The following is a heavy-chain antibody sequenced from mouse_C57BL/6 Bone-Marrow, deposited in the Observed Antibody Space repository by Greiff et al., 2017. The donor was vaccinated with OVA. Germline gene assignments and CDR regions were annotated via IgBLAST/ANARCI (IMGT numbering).Heavy chain of an antibody. V-gene: IGHV8-8*01. J-gene: IGHJ4*01. CDR2: IWWDDDK. CDR1: GFSLSTFGMG. Sequence: QVQLKESGPGILQPSQTLSLSCSFSGFSLSTFGMGVGWIRQPSGQGLEWLAHIWWDDDKYYNPALKSLLTISKDTSKNQVFLKISNVDTADTATYFCARIEYFDSSPLAVDNWGRGTSVTVSS. D-gene: IGHD1-1*01. CDR3: ARIEYFDSSPLAVDN.